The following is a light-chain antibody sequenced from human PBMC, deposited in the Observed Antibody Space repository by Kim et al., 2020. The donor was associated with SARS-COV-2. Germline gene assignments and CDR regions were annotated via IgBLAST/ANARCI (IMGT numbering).Light chain of an antibody. V-gene: IGLV2-14*03. J-gene: IGLJ2*01. Sequence: QSALTQPASVSGSPGQSITISCTGTSNDIGAYYYVSWYQQHPGEAPKLIIYDVYSRPSGVSNRFSGSKSGYTASLIISGLQADDEADYYCSSYSSDTTLVIFGGGTQLTVL. CDR1: SNDIGAYYY. CDR3: SSYSSDTTLVI. CDR2: DVY.